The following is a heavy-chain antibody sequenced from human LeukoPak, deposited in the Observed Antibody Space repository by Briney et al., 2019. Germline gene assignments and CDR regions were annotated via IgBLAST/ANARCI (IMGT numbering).Heavy chain of an antibody. Sequence: PGGSLRLSCAVSGFTFSIYAMHWVRQAPGKGLEYVSGISSNGGSTNYANSVKGRFTISRDNSKNTLYLQMGSLRAEDMAVYYCARLYCSGGSCSDYWGQGTLATVSS. J-gene: IGHJ4*02. V-gene: IGHV3-64*01. CDR1: GFTFSIYA. CDR2: ISSNGGST. CDR3: ARLYCSGGSCSDY. D-gene: IGHD2-15*01.